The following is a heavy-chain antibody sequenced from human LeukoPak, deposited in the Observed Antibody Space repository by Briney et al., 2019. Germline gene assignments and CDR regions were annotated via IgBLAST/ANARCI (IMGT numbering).Heavy chain of an antibody. V-gene: IGHV3-48*02. D-gene: IGHD3-10*01. CDR1: GFTFSSYS. J-gene: IGHJ3*02. Sequence: GGSLRLSCAASGFTFSSYSMNWVRQAPGEGLEWVSYISSSSSTIYYADSVKGRFTISRDNAKNSLYLQMNSLRDEDTAVYYCARDRERITMVRGVIINAFDIWGQGTMVTVSS. CDR2: ISSSSSTI. CDR3: ARDRERITMVRGVIINAFDI.